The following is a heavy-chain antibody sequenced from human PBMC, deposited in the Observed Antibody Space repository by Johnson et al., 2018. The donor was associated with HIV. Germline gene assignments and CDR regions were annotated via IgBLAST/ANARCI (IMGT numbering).Heavy chain of an antibody. CDR1: GFTFDDYG. D-gene: IGHD5-18*01. CDR3: TRESTPWGADYVGYGLDV. V-gene: IGHV3-48*03. J-gene: IGHJ3*01. CDR2: ISSSGTTK. Sequence: VQLVESGGGVVRPGGSLRLSCAASGFTFDDYGMNWVRQTPGKGLEWVAHISSSGTTKYYADSVKGRFTISRDNTKKSLYLEMNSLRVDDTAIYYCTRESTPWGADYVGYGLDVWGQGTMVAVSS.